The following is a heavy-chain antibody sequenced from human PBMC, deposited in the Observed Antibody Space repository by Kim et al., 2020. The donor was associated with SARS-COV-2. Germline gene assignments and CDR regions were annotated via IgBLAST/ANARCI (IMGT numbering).Heavy chain of an antibody. CDR1: GGSISSSSYY. D-gene: IGHD1-26*01. Sequence: SETLSLTCTVSGGSISSSSYYWGWIRQPPGKGLEWIGSIYYSGSTYYNPSLKSRVTISVDTSKNQFSLKLSSVTAADTAVYYCARPRLGPGDYFDYWGQGTLVTVSS. CDR3: ARPRLGPGDYFDY. V-gene: IGHV4-39*01. J-gene: IGHJ4*02. CDR2: IYYSGST.